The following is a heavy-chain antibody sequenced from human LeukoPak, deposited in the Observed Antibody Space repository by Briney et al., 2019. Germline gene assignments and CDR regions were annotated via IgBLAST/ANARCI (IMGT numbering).Heavy chain of an antibody. CDR3: ARVRRGHYYDSSGYYPHDAFDI. CDR2: IHSSGST. J-gene: IGHJ3*02. CDR1: GGSISDSSYY. V-gene: IGHV4-39*07. D-gene: IGHD3-22*01. Sequence: PSETLSLTCTVSGGSISDSSYYWGWIRQPPGEGLEWIGSIHSSGSTYYNPSLKSRVTISVDTSKNQFSLKLSSVTAADTAVYYCARVRRGHYYDSSGYYPHDAFDIWGQGTMVTVSS.